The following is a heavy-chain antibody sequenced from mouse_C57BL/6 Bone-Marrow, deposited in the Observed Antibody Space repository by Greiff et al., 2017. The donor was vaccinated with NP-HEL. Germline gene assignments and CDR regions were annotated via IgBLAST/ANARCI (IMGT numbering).Heavy chain of an antibody. CDR1: GYSITSGYY. Sequence: EVKLVESGPGLVKPSQSLSLTCSVTGYSITSGYYWNWIRQFPGNKLEWMGYISYDGSNNYNPSLKNRISITRDTSKNQFFLKLNSVTTEDTATYYCARDQGVTTVGGFDYWGQGTTLTVSS. V-gene: IGHV3-6*01. CDR3: ARDQGVTTVGGFDY. J-gene: IGHJ2*01. D-gene: IGHD1-1*01. CDR2: ISYDGSN.